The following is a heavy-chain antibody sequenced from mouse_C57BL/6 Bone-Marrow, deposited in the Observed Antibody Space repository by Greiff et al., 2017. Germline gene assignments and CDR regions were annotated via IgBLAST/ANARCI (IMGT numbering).Heavy chain of an antibody. CDR2: IYPRSGNT. Sequence: VQLQESGAELARPGASVKLSCKASGYTFTSYGISWVKQRTGQGLEWIGEIYPRSGNTYYNEKFKGKAKLTADKSSRTAYMELRSLTSEDSAVYFCARRELYFDYWGQGTTLTVSS. CDR3: ARRELYFDY. V-gene: IGHV1-81*01. J-gene: IGHJ2*01. CDR1: GYTFTSYG.